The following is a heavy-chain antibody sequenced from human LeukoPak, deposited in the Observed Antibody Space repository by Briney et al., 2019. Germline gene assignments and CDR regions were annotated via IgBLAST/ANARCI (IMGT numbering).Heavy chain of an antibody. CDR2: ISGSGGST. D-gene: IGHD5-18*01. V-gene: IGHV3-23*01. CDR3: ANQGLDKAAFDI. J-gene: IGHJ3*02. CDR1: GFTFSSYG. Sequence: GGSLRLSCAASGFTFSSYGMSWVRQAPGKGLEWVSDISGSGGSTYYADSVKGRFTISRDNSKNTLYLQMNSLRAEDTAVYYCANQGLDKAAFDIWGQGTMVTVSS.